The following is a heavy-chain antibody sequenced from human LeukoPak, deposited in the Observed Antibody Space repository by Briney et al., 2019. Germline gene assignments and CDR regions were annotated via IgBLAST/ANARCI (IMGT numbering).Heavy chain of an antibody. CDR1: GFTFSSYA. CDR3: ARQFSGWTTY. D-gene: IGHD6-19*01. CDR2: ISYDGSNK. Sequence: GSLRLSCAASGFTFSSYAMHWVRQAPGKGLEWVAVISYDGSNKYYADSVKGRFTISRDNAENSVYLQMNSLRDEDTAVYYCARQFSGWTTYWGQGTLVTVSS. J-gene: IGHJ4*02. V-gene: IGHV3-30-3*01.